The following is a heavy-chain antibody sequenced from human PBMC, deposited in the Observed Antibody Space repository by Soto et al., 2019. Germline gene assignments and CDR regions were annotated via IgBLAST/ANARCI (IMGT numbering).Heavy chain of an antibody. J-gene: IGHJ6*02. CDR1: GGTFSSYA. D-gene: IGHD4-17*01. Sequence: SVKVSCKASGGTFSSYAISWVRQAPGQGLEWMGGIIPIFGTANYAQKFQGRVTITADESTSTAYMELSSLRSEDTAVYYCARGPTVTLYYYYGMDVWGQGTTVTVSS. V-gene: IGHV1-69*13. CDR2: IIPIFGTA. CDR3: ARGPTVTLYYYYGMDV.